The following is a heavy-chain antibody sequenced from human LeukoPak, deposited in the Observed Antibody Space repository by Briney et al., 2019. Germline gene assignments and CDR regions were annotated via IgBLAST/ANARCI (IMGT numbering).Heavy chain of an antibody. CDR1: GGSLSSYS. CDR3: AGDYGSGSYRFDY. CDR2: IYYSGNT. Sequence: SETLSLTCTVSGGSLSSYSWSLVRQPPGRGLEWIGYIYYSGNTIYNPSLKSRVTMSLDTSKNQFSLKLSSVTAADTAVYYCAGDYGSGSYRFDYWGQGILVTVSS. J-gene: IGHJ4*02. D-gene: IGHD3-10*01. V-gene: IGHV4-59*12.